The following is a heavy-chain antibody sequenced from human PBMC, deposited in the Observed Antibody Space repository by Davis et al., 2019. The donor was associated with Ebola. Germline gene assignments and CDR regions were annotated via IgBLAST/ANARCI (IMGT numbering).Heavy chain of an antibody. CDR1: AGTFSSYA. CDR2: ISAYNDNR. J-gene: IGHJ4*02. CDR3: ARDLWELLRASNLPFDY. D-gene: IGHD1-26*01. V-gene: IGHV1-18*01. Sequence: AASVKVSCKASAGTFSSYAISWVRQAPGQGLEWMGWISAYNDNRNYAQKFQGRVSMTTDTSTSTAYMELRSLRSDDTAVYYCARDLWELLRASNLPFDYWGQGTLVTVSS.